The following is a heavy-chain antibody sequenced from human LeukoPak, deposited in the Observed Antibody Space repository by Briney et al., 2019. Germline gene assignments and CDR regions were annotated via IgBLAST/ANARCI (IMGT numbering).Heavy chain of an antibody. V-gene: IGHV4-59*01. D-gene: IGHD2-2*01. CDR3: VRVRTGTSCYDY. CDR2: TYYSGST. Sequence: SETLSLTRTVSGGSISSYYWSWIRQPPGKGLEWIGYTYYSGSTNYNPSLKSRVTISVDTSKNQFSLKLSSVTAADTAVYYCVRVRTGTSCYDYWGQGTLVTVSP. J-gene: IGHJ4*02. CDR1: GGSISSYY.